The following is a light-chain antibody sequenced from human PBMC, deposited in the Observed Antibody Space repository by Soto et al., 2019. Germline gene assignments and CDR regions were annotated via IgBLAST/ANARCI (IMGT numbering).Light chain of an antibody. CDR3: NSYTLSRTVV. V-gene: IGLV2-14*01. CDR2: EVT. Sequence: HSALTQPASVSGSPGQSITLSCAGTSSDIGAHNFVSWYQHHPGKAPKLIIYEVTKWPSGVSTRFSGSKAGNTASLTISGLQAEDEADYYCNSYTLSRTVVFGGGTKLTVL. J-gene: IGLJ2*01. CDR1: SSDIGAHNF.